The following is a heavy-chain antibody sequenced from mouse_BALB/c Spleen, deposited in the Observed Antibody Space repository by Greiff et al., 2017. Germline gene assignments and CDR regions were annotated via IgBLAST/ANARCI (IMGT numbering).Heavy chain of an antibody. J-gene: IGHJ2*01. CDR2: TWGDGST. V-gene: IGHV2-3*01. CDR1: GFSLPRYG. CDR3: AKELGRDY. D-gene: IGHD4-1*01. Sequence: QVQLQPSGPGLVAPSQSLSITCTVSGFSLPRYGVSWVRQPPGTGLEWLGVTWGDGSTNYHSALISRLSISKDNSKGQVFLKLNSLQTDDTATYHCAKELGRDYGGQGTTRTVAS.